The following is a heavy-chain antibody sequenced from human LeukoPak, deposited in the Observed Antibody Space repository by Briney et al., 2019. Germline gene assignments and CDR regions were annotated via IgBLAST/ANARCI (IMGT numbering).Heavy chain of an antibody. V-gene: IGHV4-38-2*02. D-gene: IGHD6-19*01. J-gene: IGHJ5*02. CDR1: GYSISSGYY. CDR2: IYHSGST. CDR3: AREEAVAGTWLGDWFDP. Sequence: SETLSLTCTVSGYSISSGYYWGWIRQPPGKGLEWIGSIYHSGSTYYNPSLKSRVTISVDTSKNQFSLKLSSVTAADTAVYYCAREEAVAGTWLGDWFDPWGQGTLVTVSS.